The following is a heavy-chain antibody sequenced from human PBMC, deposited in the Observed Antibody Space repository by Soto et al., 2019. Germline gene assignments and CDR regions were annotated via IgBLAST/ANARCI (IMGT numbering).Heavy chain of an antibody. Sequence: SQTLSLTCTVSGGSISSSSYYWGWIRQPPGKGLEWIGSIYYSGSTYYNPSLKSRVTISVDTSKNQFSLKLSSVTAADTAVYYCARPGGIAAAGTRPYYYMDVWGKGTTVTVSS. CDR2: IYYSGST. V-gene: IGHV4-39*01. D-gene: IGHD6-13*01. CDR3: ARPGGIAAAGTRPYYYMDV. CDR1: GGSISSSSYY. J-gene: IGHJ6*03.